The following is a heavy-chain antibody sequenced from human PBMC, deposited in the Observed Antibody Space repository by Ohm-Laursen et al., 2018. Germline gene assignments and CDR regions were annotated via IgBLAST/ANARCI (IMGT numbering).Heavy chain of an antibody. CDR3: ARDGVLTKRFGLDV. Sequence: SETLSLTCSVSGDSISSYYWSWIRQSAGKGLEWIGRIYTSGSTNYNPSLKSRVAMSVDPSRYQFSLKLSSVTAADTAVYYCARDGVLTKRFGLDVWGQGTTVTVSS. CDR2: IYTSGST. V-gene: IGHV4-4*07. D-gene: IGHD3-10*01. CDR1: GDSISSYY. J-gene: IGHJ6*02.